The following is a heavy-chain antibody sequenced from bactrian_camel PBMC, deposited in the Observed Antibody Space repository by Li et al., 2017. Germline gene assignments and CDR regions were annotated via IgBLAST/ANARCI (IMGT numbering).Heavy chain of an antibody. D-gene: IGHD7*01. V-gene: IGHV3S28*01. CDR3: AADPVGGGRCMAGLHGELHYQY. Sequence: VESGGGLAQPGGSLRLSCAASTNTYTTHCVGWFRQVPGKEREGVAGIHPGTGNMYVTESVQDRFTISQDNAAGTLDLFMNSLKPEDTAMYYCAADPVGGGRCMAGLHGELHYQYWGQGTQVTVSS. J-gene: IGHJ4*01. CDR1: TNTYTTHC. CDR2: IHPGTGNM.